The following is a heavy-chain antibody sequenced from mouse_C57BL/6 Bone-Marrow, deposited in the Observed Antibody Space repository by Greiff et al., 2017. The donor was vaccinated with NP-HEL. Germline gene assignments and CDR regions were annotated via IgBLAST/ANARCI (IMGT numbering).Heavy chain of an antibody. V-gene: IGHV1-82*01. Sequence: VQLQQSGPELVKPGASVKISCKASGYAFSSSWMNWVKQRPGKGLEWIGRIYPGDGDTNYNGKFKGKATLTVDKSSSTAYMQLSSLTSKDSAVYFCARLLNYAMDYWGQGTSVTVSS. CDR3: ARLLNYAMDY. J-gene: IGHJ4*01. CDR1: GYAFSSSW. D-gene: IGHD1-1*01. CDR2: IYPGDGDT.